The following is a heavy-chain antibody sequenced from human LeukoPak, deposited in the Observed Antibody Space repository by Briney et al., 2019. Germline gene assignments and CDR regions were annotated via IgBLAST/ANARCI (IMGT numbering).Heavy chain of an antibody. CDR2: IKQDGSEK. J-gene: IGHJ4*02. CDR3: ARGGYYDSSGYSYFDH. Sequence: PGGSLRLSCAASGFTFSSYWMSWVRQAPGKGLEWVANIKQDGSEKYYVDSVKGRFTISRDNAKNSLYLQMNSLRAEDTAVYYCARGGYYDSSGYSYFDHWGQGTLLTVSS. V-gene: IGHV3-7*04. CDR1: GFTFSSYW. D-gene: IGHD3-22*01.